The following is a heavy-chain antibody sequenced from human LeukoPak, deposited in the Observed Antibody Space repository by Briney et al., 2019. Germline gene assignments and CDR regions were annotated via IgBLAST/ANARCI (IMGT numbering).Heavy chain of an antibody. D-gene: IGHD3-16*01. Sequence: PGGSLRLSCAASGFTFRTYWMSWVRQAPGKGLEWVANIKQDGNEKYYVDSVKGRFTISRDNAKNSLYLQMNSLRAEDTAVYYCVGHSDYWGQGTLVTVSS. CDR2: IKQDGNEK. J-gene: IGHJ4*02. CDR3: VGHSDY. V-gene: IGHV3-7*01. CDR1: GFTFRTYW.